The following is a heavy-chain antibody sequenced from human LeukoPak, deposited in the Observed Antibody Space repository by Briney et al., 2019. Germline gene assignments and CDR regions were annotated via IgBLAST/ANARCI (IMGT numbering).Heavy chain of an antibody. CDR1: GFSVSSNY. J-gene: IGHJ5*02. CDR2: IYSGGTGGST. Sequence: GGSLRLSYAASGFSVSSNYMSWVRQAPGKGLEWVSVIYSGGTGGSTYYADSVKGRFTITRDDSKNTLYLQMNSLRAEDTAVYYCARVRELERNWFDPWGQGTLVIVSS. CDR3: ARVRELERNWFDP. V-gene: IGHV3-66*01. D-gene: IGHD1-1*01.